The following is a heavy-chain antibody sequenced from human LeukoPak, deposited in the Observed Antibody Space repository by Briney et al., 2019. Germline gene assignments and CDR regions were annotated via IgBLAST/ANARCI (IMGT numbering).Heavy chain of an antibody. Sequence: SETLSLTCTVSGGSISSSSYYWGWIRQPPGKGLEWIGSIYYSGSTYYNPSLKSRVTISVDTSKNQFSLKLSSVTAADTVVYYCATGYSSSWYPAGWFNPWGQGTLVTVSS. CDR2: IYYSGST. D-gene: IGHD6-13*01. CDR1: GGSISSSSYY. CDR3: ATGYSSSWYPAGWFNP. J-gene: IGHJ5*02. V-gene: IGHV4-39*07.